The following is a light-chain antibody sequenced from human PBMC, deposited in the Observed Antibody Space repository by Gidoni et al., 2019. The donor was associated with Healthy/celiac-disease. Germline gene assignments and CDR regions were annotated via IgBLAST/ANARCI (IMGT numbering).Light chain of an antibody. Sequence: EIVLTQSPGTLSLSPGERATLSCGASQRVRSSYLAWYQQKTGQTPRLLIYGASSRATGIPYRFSGSGSGTDFTLTISRLEPEDFAVYYCQQYGSSLLTFGQGTKVEIK. CDR2: GAS. CDR1: QRVRSSY. J-gene: IGKJ1*01. V-gene: IGKV3-20*01. CDR3: QQYGSSLLT.